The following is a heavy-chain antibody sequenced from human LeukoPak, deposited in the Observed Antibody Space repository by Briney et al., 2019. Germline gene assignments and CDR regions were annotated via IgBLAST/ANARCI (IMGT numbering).Heavy chain of an antibody. J-gene: IGHJ5*02. CDR2: INPNSGGT. Sequence: GASVKVSCKASGYTFTGYYMHWVRQAPGQGLEWMGWINPNSGGTNYAQKFQGRVTMTRDTSISTAYMELSRLRSDDTAVYYCARDENIVVVVTATRSNWFEPWGQGTLVTVSS. V-gene: IGHV1-2*02. D-gene: IGHD2-15*01. CDR1: GYTFTGYY. CDR3: ARDENIVVVVTATRSNWFEP.